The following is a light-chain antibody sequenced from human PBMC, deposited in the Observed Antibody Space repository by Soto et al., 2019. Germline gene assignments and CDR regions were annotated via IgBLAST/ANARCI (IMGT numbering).Light chain of an antibody. CDR3: QQYENIPT. CDR2: DAS. Sequence: DIQMTQTPSSLSASVADRVTITYQASQNINNYFNWYQQKPGRAPKILIYDASNLEAGVPSRFMGSGSGTDFTFTIRRMQPEDIATYYCQQYENIPTFRQGTRLEIK. CDR1: QNINNY. J-gene: IGKJ5*01. V-gene: IGKV1-33*01.